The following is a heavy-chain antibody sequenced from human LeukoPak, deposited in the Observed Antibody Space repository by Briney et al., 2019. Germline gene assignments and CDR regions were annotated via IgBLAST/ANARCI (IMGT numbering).Heavy chain of an antibody. CDR3: ARAAPYYDILTGYYIDY. Sequence: SETLSLTCTVSGGSISSSSYYWGWIRQPPGKGLEWIGSIYYSGSTYYNPSLKSRVTISVDTSKNQFSLKLSSVTAADTAVYYCARAAPYYDILTGYYIDYWGQGTLVTVSS. CDR2: IYYSGST. D-gene: IGHD3-9*01. V-gene: IGHV4-39*07. J-gene: IGHJ4*02. CDR1: GGSISSSSYY.